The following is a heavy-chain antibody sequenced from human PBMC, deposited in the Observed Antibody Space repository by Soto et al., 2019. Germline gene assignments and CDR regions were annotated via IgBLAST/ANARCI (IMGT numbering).Heavy chain of an antibody. V-gene: IGHV3-7*01. CDR1: GFTFSSYW. Sequence: EVQLVESGGGLVQPGGSPRLSCAASGFTFSSYWMSWVRQAPGKGLEWVANINEDGSEKYYVDSVKGRFTISRDDAKTSLFLQMNSLRAEDTAVYYCVRGRSLSANWGQGTLVTVS. CDR3: VRGRSLSAN. CDR2: INEDGSEK. D-gene: IGHD1-26*01. J-gene: IGHJ4*02.